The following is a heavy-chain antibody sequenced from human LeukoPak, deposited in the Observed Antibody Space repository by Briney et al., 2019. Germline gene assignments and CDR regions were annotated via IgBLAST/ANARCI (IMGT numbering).Heavy chain of an antibody. CDR1: GYTFTSYG. CDR2: ITAYNGNT. Sequence: ASVKVSCKASGYTFTSYGISWVRQAPGQGPEWMGWITAYNGNTNYAQKFQGRVTMTTDTSTSTVYMELRSLRSDDTAVYYCARDGAGSVDYWGQGTLVTVSS. CDR3: ARDGAGSVDY. D-gene: IGHD3-10*01. J-gene: IGHJ4*02. V-gene: IGHV1-18*01.